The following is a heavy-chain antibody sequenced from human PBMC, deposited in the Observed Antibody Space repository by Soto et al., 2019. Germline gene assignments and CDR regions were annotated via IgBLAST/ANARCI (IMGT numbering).Heavy chain of an antibody. Sequence: GGSLRLSCAASGFTFDDYAMHWVRQAPGKGLEWVSGISWNSGSIGYADSVKGRFTISRDNAKNSLYLQMNSLRAEDTALYYCEKDIADILTPPGAFDIWGQGTMVTVSS. CDR2: ISWNSGSI. V-gene: IGHV3-9*01. D-gene: IGHD3-9*01. CDR1: GFTFDDYA. CDR3: EKDIADILTPPGAFDI. J-gene: IGHJ3*02.